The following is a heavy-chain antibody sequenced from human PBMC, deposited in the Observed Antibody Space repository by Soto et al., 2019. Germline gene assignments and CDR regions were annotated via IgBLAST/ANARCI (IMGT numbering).Heavy chain of an antibody. CDR1: GGTFSSYA. Sequence: ASVTVSCQASGGTFSSYAISWVRRAPGQGLEWMGGIIPIFGTANYAQKFQGRITITADKSPSTAYMELSSLRSEDPAVNYCARGVRGPSCRAYFDSWGQGTLVTVSS. J-gene: IGHJ4*02. CDR2: IIPIFGTA. CDR3: ARGVRGPSCRAYFDS. D-gene: IGHD2-15*01. V-gene: IGHV1-69*06.